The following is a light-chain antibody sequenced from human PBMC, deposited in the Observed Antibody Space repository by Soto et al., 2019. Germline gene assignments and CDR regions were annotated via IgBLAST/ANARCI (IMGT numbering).Light chain of an antibody. Sequence: QSVLTQPASVSGSPGQSITISCTGTSSDVWSYNLVSWYQQHPGKAPKLMIYEGSKRPSGVSNRFSGSKSGNTASLTISGLQAEDEADYYCCSYAGSSTFLYVFGTGTKVTVL. CDR1: SSDVWSYNL. V-gene: IGLV2-23*03. J-gene: IGLJ1*01. CDR2: EGS. CDR3: CSYAGSSTFLYV.